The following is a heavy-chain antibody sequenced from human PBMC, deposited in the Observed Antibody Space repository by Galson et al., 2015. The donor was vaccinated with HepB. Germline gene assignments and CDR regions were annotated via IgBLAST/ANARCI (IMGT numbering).Heavy chain of an antibody. CDR3: ARGWSWEVSSGYYATDYFDY. D-gene: IGHD3-22*01. CDR1: GFTFSSYG. V-gene: IGHV3-33*08. Sequence: SLRLSCAASGFTFSSYGMHWVRQAPGKGLEWVAVIWFDGSNKYYADSVKGRFTISRDNSKNTLYLQMNSLRAEDTAVYYCARGWSWEVSSGYYATDYFDYWGQGTLVTVSS. J-gene: IGHJ4*02. CDR2: IWFDGSNK.